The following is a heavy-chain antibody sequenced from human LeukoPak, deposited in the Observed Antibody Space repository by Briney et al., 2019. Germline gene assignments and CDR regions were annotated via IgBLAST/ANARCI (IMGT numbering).Heavy chain of an antibody. CDR3: ARGGSGYDSFYYYGMDV. D-gene: IGHD5-12*01. V-gene: IGHV4-59*01. CDR2: IYDSGST. CDR1: GASMTGYY. J-gene: IGHJ6*02. Sequence: SETLSLTCTVSGASMTGYYWSWIRQPPGKGLEWIGYIYDSGSTNYNPSLKSRVTVSVDTSKNQFSLKLSSVTAADTAVYYCARGGSGYDSFYYYGMDVWGQGTTVTVSS.